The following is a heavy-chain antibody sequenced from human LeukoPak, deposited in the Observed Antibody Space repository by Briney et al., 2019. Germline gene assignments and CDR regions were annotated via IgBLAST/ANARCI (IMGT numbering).Heavy chain of an antibody. J-gene: IGHJ4*02. CDR3: AKDGECSSTSCSLDY. Sequence: GGSLRLSCAASGFTFSSSAMSWVRQAPGKGLEWVSTVSGSGATTYYEDSVKGRFTISRDNSKNTLYPHVNSLRAEGTAVYYCAKDGECSSTSCSLDYWGQGTLVTVPS. D-gene: IGHD2-2*01. CDR2: VSGSGATT. V-gene: IGHV3-23*01. CDR1: GFTFSSSA.